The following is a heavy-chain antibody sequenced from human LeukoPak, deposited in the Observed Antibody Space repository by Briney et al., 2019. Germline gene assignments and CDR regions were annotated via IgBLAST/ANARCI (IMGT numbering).Heavy chain of an antibody. CDR2: IYYSGTS. J-gene: IGHJ3*02. V-gene: IGHV4-59*08. CDR3: ARHGGLVRGFYDGFDI. D-gene: IGHD3-10*01. CDR1: GGSISSFY. Sequence: SETLSLTCTVYGGSISSFYWSWIRQPPGKGLEWLGLIYYSGTSNYNPSLKSRVTISVDTSKNQFSLKLSSVTATETAVYFCARHGGLVRGFYDGFDIWGQGTVVTVSS.